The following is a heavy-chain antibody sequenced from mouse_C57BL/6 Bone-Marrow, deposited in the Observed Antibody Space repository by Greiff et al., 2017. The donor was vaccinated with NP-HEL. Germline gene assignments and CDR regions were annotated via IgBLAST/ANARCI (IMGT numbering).Heavy chain of an antibody. Sequence: VKLQESGAELARPGASVKLSCKASGYTFTSYGISWVKQRTGQGLEWIGEIYPRSGNTYYNEKFKGKATLTADKSSSTAYMELRSLTSEDSAVYFCARSLYYDYDDYFDYWGQGTTLTVSS. V-gene: IGHV1-81*01. J-gene: IGHJ2*01. CDR2: IYPRSGNT. CDR1: GYTFTSYG. D-gene: IGHD2-4*01. CDR3: ARSLYYDYDDYFDY.